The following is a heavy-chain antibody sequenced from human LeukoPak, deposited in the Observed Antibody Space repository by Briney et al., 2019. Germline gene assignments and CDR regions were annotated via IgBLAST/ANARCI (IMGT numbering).Heavy chain of an antibody. CDR2: INPKSGGT. Sequence: ASVKVSCKASGYSFTGYYLDWVRQAPGQGLEWMGWINPKSGGTSYAQKFPGRVTMTRDTSISTAYMELSSLRSDDTAIYYCARRVFSGWGYYFDYWGQGTLVTVSS. J-gene: IGHJ4*02. CDR3: ARRVFSGWGYYFDY. CDR1: GYSFTGYY. V-gene: IGHV1-2*02. D-gene: IGHD6-19*01.